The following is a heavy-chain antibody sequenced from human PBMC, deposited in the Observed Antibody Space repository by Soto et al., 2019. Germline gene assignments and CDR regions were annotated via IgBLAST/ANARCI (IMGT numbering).Heavy chain of an antibody. Sequence: PSETLSLTCTVSGGSVSSGGYYWSWIRQHPGKGLEWIGYIYYSGSTYYNPSLKSRVTISVDTSKNQFSLKLSSVTAADTAVYYCARDTIAAAGNYYYYGMDVWGQGTTVTVPS. CDR1: GGSVSSGGYY. CDR3: ARDTIAAAGNYYYYGMDV. J-gene: IGHJ6*02. CDR2: IYYSGST. D-gene: IGHD6-13*01. V-gene: IGHV4-31*03.